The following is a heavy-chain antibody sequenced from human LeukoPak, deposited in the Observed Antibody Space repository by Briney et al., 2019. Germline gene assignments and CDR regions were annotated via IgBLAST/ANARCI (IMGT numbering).Heavy chain of an antibody. CDR3: ARDLGYYGSGSYSVALLY. CDR2: IYYSGST. Sequence: SETLSLTCTVSGGSISSSSYYWGWIRQPPGKGLEWIGSIYYSGSTYYNPSLKSRVTISVDTSKNQFSLKLSSVTAADTAVYYCARDLGYYGSGSYSVALLYWGQGTLVTVSS. D-gene: IGHD3-10*01. CDR1: GGSISSSSYY. J-gene: IGHJ4*02. V-gene: IGHV4-39*07.